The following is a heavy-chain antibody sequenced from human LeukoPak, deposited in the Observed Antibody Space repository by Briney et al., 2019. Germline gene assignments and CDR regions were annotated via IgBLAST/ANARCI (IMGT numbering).Heavy chain of an antibody. D-gene: IGHD2-15*01. Sequence: GASVKVSCKASGYTFTSYDINWVRQATGQGLEWMGWMNPNSGNTGYAQKFQGRVTITRNTSISTAYMELSSLRSEDTAVYYCARSRYCSGGSCHPTDPWGQGTLVTVSS. V-gene: IGHV1-8*03. CDR2: MNPNSGNT. CDR1: GYTFTSYD. J-gene: IGHJ5*02. CDR3: ARSRYCSGGSCHPTDP.